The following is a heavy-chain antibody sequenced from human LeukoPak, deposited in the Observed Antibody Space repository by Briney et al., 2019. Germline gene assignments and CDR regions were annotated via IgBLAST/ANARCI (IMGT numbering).Heavy chain of an antibody. CDR3: TTDTWYSAGH. CDR2: IKKDGSEK. D-gene: IGHD2-15*01. J-gene: IGHJ4*02. V-gene: IGHV3-7*03. CDR1: GYPFSSYS. Sequence: PGGSLRLSCVASGYPFSSYSMNWIRQAPGKGLEWVAIIKKDGSEKYYVDSMKGRFTISRDNAKNSLFLQMNSLRAEDTAIYYCTTDTWYSAGHWGQGTLVTVSS.